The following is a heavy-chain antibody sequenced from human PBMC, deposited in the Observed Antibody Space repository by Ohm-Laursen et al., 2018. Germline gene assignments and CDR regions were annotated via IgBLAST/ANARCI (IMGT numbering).Heavy chain of an antibody. D-gene: IGHD2-21*02. J-gene: IGHJ4*02. CDR3: ADRDCSSAYYIDD. Sequence: RTRTLTLTCPFSGVSPSTSGVGVGWILQSPGKALEWVALIYWADTKRYSPSLKTRLSITSAPSKIKVVITMSNMDPVDTATYYCADRDCSSAYYIDDWGQGTLVTVSS. CDR1: GVSPSTSGVG. CDR2: IYWADTK. V-gene: IGHV2-5*02.